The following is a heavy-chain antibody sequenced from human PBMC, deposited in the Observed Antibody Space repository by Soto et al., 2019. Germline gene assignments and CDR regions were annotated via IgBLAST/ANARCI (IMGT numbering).Heavy chain of an antibody. CDR2: LTHDGSRD. J-gene: IGHJ4*02. CDR1: GFTVTTYG. Sequence: QVQLVESGGGVVQPGRSLRLSCAAAGFTVTTYGMQWVRQAPGKGLEWVARLTHDGSRDFYADSVKGRCTISRDTSKNTLYLQMNSLRPADTAVYYCASIADYWGQGTLVTVSS. D-gene: IGHD2-21*01. CDR3: ASIADY. V-gene: IGHV3-30*03.